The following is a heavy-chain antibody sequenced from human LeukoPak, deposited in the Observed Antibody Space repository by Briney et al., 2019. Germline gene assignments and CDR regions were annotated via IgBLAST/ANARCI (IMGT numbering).Heavy chain of an antibody. CDR1: GFTFSSYG. V-gene: IGHV3-30*18. J-gene: IGHJ4*02. Sequence: GGSLRLSCAASGFTFSSYGMHWVRQAPGKGLGWVAVISYDGSNKYYADSVKGRFTISRDNSKNTLYLQMNSLRLEDTAGYYCAKGAGYSSNWNFDYWGQGTLVTVSS. D-gene: IGHD6-13*01. CDR3: AKGAGYSSNWNFDY. CDR2: ISYDGSNK.